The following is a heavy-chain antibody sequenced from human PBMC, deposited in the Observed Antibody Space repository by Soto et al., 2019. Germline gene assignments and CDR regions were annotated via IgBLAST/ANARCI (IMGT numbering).Heavy chain of an antibody. V-gene: IGHV3-23*01. D-gene: IGHD2-15*01. Sequence: EVRLLESGGDLVQPGGSLRLSCAASGFTFSSYAMSWVRQAPGKGLEWVSTISPGGGSTYYADSVEGRFTISRDNSKSTLHLQLNSLRDDDTAVYYCAKDRGSGDQGRVRFDPWGQGTLVTVSS. CDR2: ISPGGGST. J-gene: IGHJ5*02. CDR1: GFTFSSYA. CDR3: AKDRGSGDQGRVRFDP.